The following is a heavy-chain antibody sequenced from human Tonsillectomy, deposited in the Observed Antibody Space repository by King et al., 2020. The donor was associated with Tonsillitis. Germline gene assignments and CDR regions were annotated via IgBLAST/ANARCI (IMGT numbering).Heavy chain of an antibody. CDR2: IKEDGSEK. Sequence: VQLVESGGGLVQPGGSLRLSCAASGFSFSTYWMVWVRQAPGKGLEWVANIKEDGSEKYYVGSVEGRFTISRDNAKNSLYLQMNSLRAEDTAVYYCVRDAMRGGDFDCWGQGTLVTVSS. CDR1: GFSFSTYW. J-gene: IGHJ4*02. V-gene: IGHV3-7*01. CDR3: VRDAMRGGDFDC. D-gene: IGHD2-2*01.